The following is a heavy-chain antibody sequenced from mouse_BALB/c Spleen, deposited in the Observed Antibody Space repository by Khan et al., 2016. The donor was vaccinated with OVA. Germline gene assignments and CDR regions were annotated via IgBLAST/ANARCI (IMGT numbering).Heavy chain of an antibody. J-gene: IGHJ4*01. CDR3: ARSWAMDY. CDR1: GFTFSDYG. V-gene: IGHV5-15*02. CDR2: ISNLAYSI. Sequence: EVQLVESGGGLVQPGGSRKLSCAASGFTFSDYGMAWVRQAPGKGPEWVAFISNLAYSIYYADTVTGRLTISRENAKNILYLEMSSLRSEDTAMYYCARSWAMDYWGQGTSVTVSS.